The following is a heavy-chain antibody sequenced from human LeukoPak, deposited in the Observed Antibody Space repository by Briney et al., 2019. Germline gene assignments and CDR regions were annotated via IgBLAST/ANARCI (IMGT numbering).Heavy chain of an antibody. V-gene: IGHV4-39*01. CDR1: GGSISSSSYY. CDR3: ARHGRRRIGLTMIVVYYFDY. J-gene: IGHJ4*02. Sequence: SETLSLTCTVSGGSISSSSYYWGWIRQPPGKGLEWIGSIYYSGSTYYNPSLKSRVTISVDTSKNQFSLKLSSVTAADTAVYYCARHGRRRIGLTMIVVYYFDYWGQGTLVTVSS. D-gene: IGHD3-22*01. CDR2: IYYSGST.